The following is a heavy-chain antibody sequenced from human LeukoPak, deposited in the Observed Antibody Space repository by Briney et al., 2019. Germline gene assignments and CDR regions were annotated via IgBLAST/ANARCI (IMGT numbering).Heavy chain of an antibody. D-gene: IGHD3-10*01. CDR2: ISYDGSNK. J-gene: IGHJ4*02. Sequence: GGSLRLSCAASGFTFSSYGMHWVRQAPGKGLEWVAVISYDGSNKYYADSVKGRFTISRDSSKNTLYLQMNSLRAEDTAVYYCAKDRPSGEIDYWGQGTLVTVSS. CDR1: GFTFSSYG. V-gene: IGHV3-30*18. CDR3: AKDRPSGEIDY.